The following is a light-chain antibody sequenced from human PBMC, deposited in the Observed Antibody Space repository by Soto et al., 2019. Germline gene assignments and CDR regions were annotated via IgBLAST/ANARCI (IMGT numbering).Light chain of an antibody. Sequence: DSQMTQSPSSLSASVGDRVTITCRASQSIDRFLNWYQQKVGKAPKLLIYAASSLESGVPSRFSGSGSGTDFTLTISDLQHEDFATYYCQQSYSTPPYTFGQGTKVEVK. CDR3: QQSYSTPPYT. J-gene: IGKJ2*01. CDR1: QSIDRF. V-gene: IGKV1-39*01. CDR2: AAS.